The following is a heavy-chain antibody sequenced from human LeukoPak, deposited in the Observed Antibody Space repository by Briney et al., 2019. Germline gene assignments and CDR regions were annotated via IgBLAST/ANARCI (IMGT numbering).Heavy chain of an antibody. J-gene: IGHJ6*02. D-gene: IGHD6-13*01. CDR2: IYYSGST. CDR1: GGSVSSGSYY. V-gene: IGHV4-61*01. Sequence: SETLSLTCTVSGGSVSSGSYYWSWIRQPPGKGLEWIGYIYYSGSTNYNPSLKSRVTISVDTSKNQFSLKLSSVTAADTAAYYCATYSSSWYYYYYGMDVWGQGTTVTVSS. CDR3: ATYSSSWYYYYYGMDV.